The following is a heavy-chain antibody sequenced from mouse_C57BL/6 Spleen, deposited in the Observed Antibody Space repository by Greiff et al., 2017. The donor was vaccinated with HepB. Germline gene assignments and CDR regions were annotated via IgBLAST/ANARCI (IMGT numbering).Heavy chain of an antibody. D-gene: IGHD1-1*01. J-gene: IGHJ2*01. V-gene: IGHV1-26*01. CDR2: INPNNGGT. CDR1: GYTFTDYY. CDR3: ARGTTVVDLFDY. Sequence: EVQLQQSGPELVKPGASVKISCKASGYTFTDYYMNWVKQSHGKSLEWIGDINPNNGGTSYNQKFKGKATLTVDKSSSTAYMELRSLTSEDSAVYYCARGTTVVDLFDYWGQGTTLTVSS.